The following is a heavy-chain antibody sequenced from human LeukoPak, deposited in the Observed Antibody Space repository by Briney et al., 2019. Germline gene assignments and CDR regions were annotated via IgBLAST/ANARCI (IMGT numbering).Heavy chain of an antibody. D-gene: IGHD6-6*01. CDR1: GFTFSSYS. CDR2: ISSSSSYI. V-gene: IGHV3-21*01. J-gene: IGHJ4*02. Sequence: GGSLRLSCAASGFTFSSYSMNWVRQAPGKGLEWVSSISSSSSYIYYADSVKGRFTISRDNAKNSLHLQMNSLRAEDTAVYYCARDRDSSSCFDYWGQGTLVTVSS. CDR3: ARDRDSSSCFDY.